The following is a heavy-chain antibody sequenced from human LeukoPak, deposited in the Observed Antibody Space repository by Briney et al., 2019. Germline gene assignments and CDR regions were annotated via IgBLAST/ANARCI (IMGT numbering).Heavy chain of an antibody. V-gene: IGHV1-69*04. J-gene: IGHJ4*02. D-gene: IGHD5-18*01. Sequence: SVKVSCKASGGTFSSYAISWVRQAPGQGLECMGRIIPILGIANYAQKFQGRVTITADKSTSTAYMELSSLRSEDTAVYYCARGGGLDTAMAGLDYWGQGTLVTVSS. CDR3: ARGGGLDTAMAGLDY. CDR2: IIPILGIA. CDR1: GGTFSSYA.